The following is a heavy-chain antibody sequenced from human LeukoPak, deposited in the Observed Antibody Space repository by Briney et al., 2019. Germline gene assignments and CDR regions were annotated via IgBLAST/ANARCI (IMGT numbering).Heavy chain of an antibody. CDR2: ISGKSNNI. CDR3: VRIPNSANFPNWFDP. D-gene: IGHD4/OR15-4a*01. V-gene: IGHV3-21*01. CDR1: GFTFSNYN. J-gene: IGHJ5*02. Sequence: PGGSLRLSCAASGFTFSNYNMNWVRRAPGKGLEWVLSISGKSNNIYYADSVKGRFTISRDNTKNSLYLQMNSLRAEDTAMYYCVRIPNSANFPNWFDPWGQGTLVTVSS.